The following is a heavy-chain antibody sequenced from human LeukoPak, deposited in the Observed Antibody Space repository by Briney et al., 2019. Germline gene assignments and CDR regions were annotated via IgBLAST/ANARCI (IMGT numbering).Heavy chain of an antibody. J-gene: IGHJ3*02. CDR2: ISDSGGST. CDR1: GFTFSTYA. V-gene: IGHV3-23*01. D-gene: IGHD5-18*01. Sequence: GGSLRLSCAASGFTFSTYAMSWVRQAPGKGLEWVSGISDSGGSTYYADSVKGRFTISRDNSKNTLYLQMNSLRAEDTAVYYCARDRGYSYGIEAFDIWGQGTMVTVSS. CDR3: ARDRGYSYGIEAFDI.